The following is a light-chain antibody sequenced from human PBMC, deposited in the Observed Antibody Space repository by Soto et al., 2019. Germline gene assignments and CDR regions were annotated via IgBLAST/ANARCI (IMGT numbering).Light chain of an antibody. Sequence: EIVLTQSPATLSLSPGERATLSCRASQSLSSNFLAWYQQKPGQAPRLLIYGGSSRATGIPVRFSGSGSETDFTLTITRLEPEDFAVYYCQQYGSSLITFGQGTRLQIK. CDR1: QSLSSNF. V-gene: IGKV3-20*01. J-gene: IGKJ5*01. CDR2: GGS. CDR3: QQYGSSLIT.